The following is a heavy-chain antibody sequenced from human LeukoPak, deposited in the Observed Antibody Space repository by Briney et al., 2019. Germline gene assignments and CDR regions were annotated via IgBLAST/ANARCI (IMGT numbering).Heavy chain of an antibody. CDR1: GFTFTDHY. CDR3: VREGEGPLSKDFDY. D-gene: IGHD2/OR15-2a*01. V-gene: IGHV1-2*02. Sequence: ASVKVSCKSSGFTFTDHYIHWVRQGPGQGLEWMGYIGPHSTFTSSPQEFQGGVTMTRDASMSTAYMELTRLTSDDTAVYYCVREGEGPLSKDFDYWGQGTLVTVSS. CDR2: IGPHSTFT. J-gene: IGHJ4*02.